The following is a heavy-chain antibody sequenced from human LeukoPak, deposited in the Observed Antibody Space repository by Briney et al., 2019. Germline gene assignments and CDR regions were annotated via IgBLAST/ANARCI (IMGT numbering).Heavy chain of an antibody. D-gene: IGHD3-22*01. CDR2: IIPIFGTA. J-gene: IGHJ5*02. CDR3: ARDRHYYDSSGYYYWFDP. Sequence: SVKVSCKASGGTFSSYAISWVRQAPGQGLEWMGGIIPIFGTANYAQKFQGRVTITADESTSTAYMELSSLRSEDTAVYYCARDRHYYDSSGYYYWFDPWGQGTLVTVSS. CDR1: GGTFSSYA. V-gene: IGHV1-69*13.